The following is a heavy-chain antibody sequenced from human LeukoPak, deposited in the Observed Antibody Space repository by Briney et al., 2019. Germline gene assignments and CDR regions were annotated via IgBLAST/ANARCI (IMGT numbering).Heavy chain of an antibody. Sequence: PGGSLRLSCAASGFTFSSYSMNWVRQAPGKGLEWVSSISSSSSYIYYADSVKGRFTISRDNSKNTLYLQMNSLRAEGTAVYYCARDRRYSYMVTRYYFDYWGQGTLVTVSS. CDR3: ARDRRYSYMVTRYYFDY. V-gene: IGHV3-21*01. D-gene: IGHD5-18*01. J-gene: IGHJ4*02. CDR1: GFTFSSYS. CDR2: ISSSSSYI.